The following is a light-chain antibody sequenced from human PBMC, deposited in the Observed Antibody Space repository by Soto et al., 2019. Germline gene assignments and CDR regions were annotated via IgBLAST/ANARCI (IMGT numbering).Light chain of an antibody. J-gene: IGKJ3*01. V-gene: IGKV3-11*01. CDR2: DTS. CDR3: QQRSNWPLVT. CDR1: QSVRSY. Sequence: EIVLTQSPATRSLSPGERATLSCRASQSVRSYLAWYQQKPGQPPRLLIYDTSNRATGIPARFSGSGYGTDFTLTISSLDPEDFAVYYCQQRSNWPLVTFGPGTRVDIK.